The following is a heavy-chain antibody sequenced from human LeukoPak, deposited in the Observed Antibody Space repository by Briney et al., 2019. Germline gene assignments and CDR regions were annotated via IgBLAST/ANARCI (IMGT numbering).Heavy chain of an antibody. CDR2: ISSTSSYI. Sequence: GGSLRLSCAASGFTFSSYTMNWVRQAPGKGLEWVSSISSTSSYIYYADSVKGRFTISRDNAKNSLYLQMNSLRAEDTAVYYCARDLGWGREPGRSFDYWGQGTLVTVSS. CDR3: ARDLGWGREPGRSFDY. V-gene: IGHV3-21*01. D-gene: IGHD3-16*01. J-gene: IGHJ4*02. CDR1: GFTFSSYT.